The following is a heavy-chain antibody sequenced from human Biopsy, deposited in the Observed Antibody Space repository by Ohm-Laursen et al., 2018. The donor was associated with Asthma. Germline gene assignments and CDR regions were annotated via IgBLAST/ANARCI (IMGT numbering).Heavy chain of an antibody. Sequence: SLRLSCAASGFSFSEFVMHWVRQAPGKGLEWVAVISYDGSTKYYADSVKGRFTISRDNPKNTLYLQMNSLRAEDTAVYYCAKAERYFDWYWFDPWGQGTLVTVSS. D-gene: IGHD3-9*01. J-gene: IGHJ5*02. V-gene: IGHV3-30*18. CDR1: GFSFSEFV. CDR3: AKAERYFDWYWFDP. CDR2: ISYDGSTK.